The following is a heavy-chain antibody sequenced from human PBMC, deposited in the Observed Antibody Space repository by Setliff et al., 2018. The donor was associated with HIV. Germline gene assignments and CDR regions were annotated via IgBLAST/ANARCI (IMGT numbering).Heavy chain of an antibody. CDR2: ISAHNGII. V-gene: IGHV1-18*01. D-gene: IGHD2-21*02. J-gene: IGHJ5*02. Sequence: ASVKVSCKTSGGTLNSYAISWVRQAPGQGLEWMGWISAHNGIINYAQNLQGRVTMTTDTSTRTAYMALSSLRSDDTGVYYCARDRTGVTSGEFDPWGQGTLVTVSS. CDR1: GGTLNSYA. CDR3: ARDRTGVTSGEFDP.